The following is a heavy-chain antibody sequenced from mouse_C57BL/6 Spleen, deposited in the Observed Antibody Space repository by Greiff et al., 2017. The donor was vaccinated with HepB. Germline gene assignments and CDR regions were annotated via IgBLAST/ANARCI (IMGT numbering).Heavy chain of an antibody. J-gene: IGHJ4*01. V-gene: IGHV1-72*01. Sequence: QVQLQQPGAELVKPGASVKLSCKASGYTFTSYWMHWVKQRPGRGLEWIGRIDPNSGGTKYNEKFKSKATLTVDKPSSTAYMPLSSLTSEDSAVYYCARVTDSYYSNYVFLDYAMDYWGQGTSVTVSS. CDR3: ARVTDSYYSNYVFLDYAMDY. CDR2: IDPNSGGT. D-gene: IGHD2-5*01. CDR1: GYTFTSYW.